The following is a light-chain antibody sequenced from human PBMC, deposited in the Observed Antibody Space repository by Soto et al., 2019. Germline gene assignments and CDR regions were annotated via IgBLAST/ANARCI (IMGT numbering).Light chain of an antibody. CDR2: EVN. V-gene: IGLV2-14*01. J-gene: IGLJ1*01. Sequence: QSALTQPASVSASPGQSITISCTGTSSDVGAYNYVSWYQQQPGKAPKLMIYEVNNRPSGVSNRFSGSKSGSTASRTISGLQAEDEADYYCSSYTSSSTLAYVFGTGTKLTVL. CDR1: SSDVGAYNY. CDR3: SSYTSSSTLAYV.